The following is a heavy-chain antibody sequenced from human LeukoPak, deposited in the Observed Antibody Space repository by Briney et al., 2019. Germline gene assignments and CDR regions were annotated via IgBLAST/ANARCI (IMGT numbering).Heavy chain of an antibody. Sequence: GASVKVSCKASGGTFSSYTISWVRQAPGQGLEWMGRIIPILGIANYAQKFQGRVTITADKSTSTAYMGLSSLRSEDTAVYYCASPEGYSYGSFDYWGQGTLVTVSS. CDR1: GGTFSSYT. D-gene: IGHD5-18*01. V-gene: IGHV1-69*02. CDR2: IIPILGIA. J-gene: IGHJ4*02. CDR3: ASPEGYSYGSFDY.